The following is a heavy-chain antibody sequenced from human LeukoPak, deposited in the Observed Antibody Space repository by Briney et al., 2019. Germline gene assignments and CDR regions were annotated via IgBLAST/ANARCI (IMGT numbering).Heavy chain of an antibody. CDR1: GNTFTSYY. Sequence: ASVKVSCKASGNTFTSYYMHWVRQAPGQGLEWMGIINPSGGSTSYAQKFQGRVTMTRDTSTSTVYMELSSLRSEDTAVYYCARGFDGITIFGVVNTFDYWGQGTLVTVSS. CDR3: ARGFDGITIFGVVNTFDY. CDR2: INPSGGST. D-gene: IGHD3-3*01. J-gene: IGHJ4*02. V-gene: IGHV1-46*01.